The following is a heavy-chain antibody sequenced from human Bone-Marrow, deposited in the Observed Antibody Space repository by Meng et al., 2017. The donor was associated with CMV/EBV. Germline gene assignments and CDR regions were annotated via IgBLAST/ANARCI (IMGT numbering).Heavy chain of an antibody. CDR2: ISAYNGNT. CDR1: CYTFTSYG. V-gene: IGHV1-18*01. J-gene: IGHJ4*02. CDR3: AVTYYYDSSGYYSFDY. D-gene: IGHD3-22*01. Sequence: QRQLVQSGAEVQKPGASVKVSFKASCYTFTSYGISWVRQAPGQGLEWMGWISAYNGNTNYAQKLQGRVTMTTDTSTSTAYMELRSLRSDDTAVYYCAVTYYYDSSGYYSFDYWGQGTLVTVSS.